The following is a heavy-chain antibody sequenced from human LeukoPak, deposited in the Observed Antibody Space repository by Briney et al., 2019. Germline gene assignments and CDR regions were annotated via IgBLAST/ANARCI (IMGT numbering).Heavy chain of an antibody. CDR2: ISAYNGNT. J-gene: IGHJ4*02. D-gene: IGHD2-15*01. Sequence: GASVKVSCKASVYTFTSYGIGWLRQAPGQGLEWMGWISAYNGNTNYAQKLQGRVTMTTDTSTSTAYMELRSLRSDDTAVYYCAIAKRLLQPHAADYWGQGTLVTVSS. V-gene: IGHV1-18*01. CDR1: VYTFTSYG. CDR3: AIAKRLLQPHAADY.